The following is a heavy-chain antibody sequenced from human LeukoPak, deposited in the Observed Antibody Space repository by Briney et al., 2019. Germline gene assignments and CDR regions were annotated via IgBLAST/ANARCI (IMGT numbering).Heavy chain of an antibody. D-gene: IGHD3-22*01. CDR3: ARQTMIVVVKPDNSIDY. Sequence: TGGSLRLSCAASGFTFSSYWMHWVRQAPGKGLVWVSRINSDGSSTSYADSVKGRFTISRDNAKNSLYLQMNSLRAEDTAVYYCARQTMIVVVKPDNSIDYWGQGTLVTVSS. V-gene: IGHV3-74*01. J-gene: IGHJ4*02. CDR2: INSDGSST. CDR1: GFTFSSYW.